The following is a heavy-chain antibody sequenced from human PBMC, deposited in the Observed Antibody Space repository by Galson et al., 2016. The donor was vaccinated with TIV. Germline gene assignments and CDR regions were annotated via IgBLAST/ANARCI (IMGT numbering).Heavy chain of an antibody. CDR1: GGTFSSYT. V-gene: IGHV1-69*02. D-gene: IGHD4-23*01. J-gene: IGHJ4*02. CDR2: LIPILGMT. Sequence: SVKVSCKASGGTFSSYTISWVRQAPGQGLEWMGRLIPILGMTNYAQKFQGRVTITADKSTSTAYIEVSSLRSEDTAIYYCARGASYGGIDYWGQGTLLTVSS. CDR3: ARGASYGGIDY.